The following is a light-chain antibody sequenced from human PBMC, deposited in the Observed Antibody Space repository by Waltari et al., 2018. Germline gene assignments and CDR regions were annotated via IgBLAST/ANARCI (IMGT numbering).Light chain of an antibody. CDR1: NSNIGNNY. CDR3: GTCDSSLSAVV. J-gene: IGLJ3*02. V-gene: IGLV1-51*02. CDR2: ANV. Sequence: QSVLTQPPSVSAAPGQKVTVSCSGSNSNIGNNYVSWYQQLPGTAPKLIIYANVVGPTGPPARFSASKSPTSATLAITGLQTGDEADYYCGTCDSSLSAVVFGGGTKLTVL.